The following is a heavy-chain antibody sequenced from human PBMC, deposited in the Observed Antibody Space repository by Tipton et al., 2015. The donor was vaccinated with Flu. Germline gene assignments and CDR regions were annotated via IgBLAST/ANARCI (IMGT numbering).Heavy chain of an antibody. Sequence: QLVQSGAEVKKPGESLRISCKGSEYIFTNYWVAWVRQKPGKGLEWMGIINPSDSDTRYRPSFQGQVTFSADESISTAYLQWSSLKASDTAMYYCVRRAYGGNTKPLDYWGQGTLVTVSS. D-gene: IGHD4-23*01. J-gene: IGHJ4*02. CDR1: EYIFTNYW. CDR2: INPSDSDT. V-gene: IGHV5-51*03. CDR3: VRRAYGGNTKPLDY.